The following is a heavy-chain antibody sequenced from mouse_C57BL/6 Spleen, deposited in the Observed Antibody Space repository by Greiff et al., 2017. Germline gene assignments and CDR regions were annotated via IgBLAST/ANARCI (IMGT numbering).Heavy chain of an antibody. J-gene: IGHJ4*01. D-gene: IGHD2-1*01. CDR1: GYTFTDYE. Sequence: QVQLQQSGAELVRPGASVTLSCKASGYTFTDYEMHWVKQTPVHGLEWIGAIDPETGGTAYNQKFKGKAILTADKSSSTAYMELRSLTSEDSAVYYCTRRLLLWYYYAMDYWGQGTSVTVSS. CDR2: IDPETGGT. CDR3: TRRLLLWYYYAMDY. V-gene: IGHV1-15*01.